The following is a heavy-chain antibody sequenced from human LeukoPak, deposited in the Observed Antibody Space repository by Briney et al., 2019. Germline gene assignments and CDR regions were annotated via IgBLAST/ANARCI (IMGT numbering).Heavy chain of an antibody. Sequence: GGSLRLSCSASGFIFSSYNMYWVRQAPGKGLEWVSSISSSGSYIYYADSVKGRFTISRDNAKNSLYLQMNSLRAEDTAVYYCARDPDGSGSYWGQGTLVTVSS. D-gene: IGHD3-10*01. CDR2: ISSSGSYI. CDR1: GFIFSSYN. CDR3: ARDPDGSGSY. V-gene: IGHV3-21*01. J-gene: IGHJ4*02.